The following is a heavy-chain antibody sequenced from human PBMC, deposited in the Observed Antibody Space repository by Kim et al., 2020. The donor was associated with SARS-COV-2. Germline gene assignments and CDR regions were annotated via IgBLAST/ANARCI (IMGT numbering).Heavy chain of an antibody. V-gene: IGHV1-18*01. D-gene: IGHD2-15*01. CDR3: ARVSRGGSCPSGY. Sequence: SAQKLQGRVTMTTDTSTSTAYMELRSLRSDDTAVYYCARVSRGGSCPSGYWGQGTLVTVSS. J-gene: IGHJ4*02.